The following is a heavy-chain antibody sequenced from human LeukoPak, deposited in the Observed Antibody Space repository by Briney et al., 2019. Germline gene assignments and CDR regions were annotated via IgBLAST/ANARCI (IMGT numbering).Heavy chain of an antibody. Sequence: SQTLSLTCAISGDSVSSNSAAWNWIRQSPSRGLEWLGRTYYRSKWYNDYAVSVKSRITINPDTSKNQFSLQLNSVTPEDTAVYYCARGPLWFGNQYNWFDPWGQGTLVTVSS. D-gene: IGHD3-10*01. CDR2: TYYRSKWYN. J-gene: IGHJ5*02. V-gene: IGHV6-1*01. CDR3: ARGPLWFGNQYNWFDP. CDR1: GDSVSSNSAA.